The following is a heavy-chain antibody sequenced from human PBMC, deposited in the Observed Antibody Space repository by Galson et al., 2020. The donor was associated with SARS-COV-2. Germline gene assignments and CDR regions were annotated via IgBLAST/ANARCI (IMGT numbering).Heavy chain of an antibody. J-gene: IGHJ4*02. D-gene: IGHD3-10*01. CDR2: ISFDGSNK. V-gene: IGHV3-30-3*01. Sequence: GESLKISCAASGFPFNRYTLNWVRQAPGKGLEWVAVISFDGSNKYYADSVRGRFTISRDNSKNTLYLQMDSLRPDDTALYYCARDRGYYDSGSLDYWGQGTLVTVSS. CDR1: GFPFNRYT. CDR3: ARDRGYYDSGSLDY.